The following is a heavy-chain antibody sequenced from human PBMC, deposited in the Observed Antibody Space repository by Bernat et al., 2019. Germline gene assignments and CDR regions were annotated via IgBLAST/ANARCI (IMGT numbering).Heavy chain of an antibody. J-gene: IGHJ6*02. CDR1: RFTFSSYA. Sequence: EVQLLESGGGLVQPGGSLRLSCAASRFTFSSYAMNWVRQAPGKGLEWVAGIGTTIRSGGSPSYAASVKGRFTISRYNSKNTLYLQMNSLRAEDTAVYYCARDGARGSGNSYYGMDVWGQGTTVTVSS. V-gene: IGHV3-23*01. CDR2: TIRSGGSP. D-gene: IGHD3-10*01. CDR3: ARDGARGSGNSYYGMDV.